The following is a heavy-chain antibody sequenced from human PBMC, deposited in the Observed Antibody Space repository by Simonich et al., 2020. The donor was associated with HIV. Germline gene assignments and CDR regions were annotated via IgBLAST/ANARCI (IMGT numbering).Heavy chain of an antibody. J-gene: IGHJ3*02. Sequence: EVQLVESGGGLVQPGGSLRLSCAASGFTFSSSWRTWVRQAPGQGLEWVANIKEDGIEKYYVDSVKGRFTISRDNAKNSLDLQMNSLRVEDTAVYYCARDRGYDAFDIWGLGTTVTVSS. CDR3: ARDRGYDAFDI. D-gene: IGHD3-10*01. CDR1: GFTFSSSW. CDR2: IKEDGIEK. V-gene: IGHV3-7*01.